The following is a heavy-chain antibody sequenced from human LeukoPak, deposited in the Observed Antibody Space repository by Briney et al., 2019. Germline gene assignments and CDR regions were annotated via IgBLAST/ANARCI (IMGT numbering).Heavy chain of an antibody. V-gene: IGHV4-39*07. CDR2: IYYTGST. CDR3: ARRKSYYYYYMDV. CDR1: GDSISSGNYY. J-gene: IGHJ6*03. Sequence: PSETLSLTCTVSGDSISSGNYYWGWIRQPPGKGLEGMGSIYYTGSTYYNPSLKSRVTISVDTSKNQFSLKLSSVTAADTAVYYCARRKSYYYYYMDVWGEGTTVTVSS.